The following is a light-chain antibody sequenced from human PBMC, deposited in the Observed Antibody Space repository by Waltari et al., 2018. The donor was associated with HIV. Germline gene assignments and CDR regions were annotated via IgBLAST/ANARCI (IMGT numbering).Light chain of an antibody. CDR1: SSDIGYFNY. CDR2: DVN. Sequence: QSALTQPPSASGSPGQSVTVSCTGTSSDIGYFNYVSGYQQHPGKAPKLLIYDVNKRPSGVPDRFSASKSGATASLTVSGLLAEDEADYYCAAYAGNNIVIFGGGTKVTV. CDR3: AAYAGNNIVI. V-gene: IGLV2-8*01. J-gene: IGLJ2*01.